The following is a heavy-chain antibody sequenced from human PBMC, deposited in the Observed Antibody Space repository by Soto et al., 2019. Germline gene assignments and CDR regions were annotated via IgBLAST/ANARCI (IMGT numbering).Heavy chain of an antibody. CDR1: GFTFSSYG. D-gene: IGHD5-12*01. J-gene: IGHJ4*02. Sequence: PGGSLRLSCAASGFTFSSYGMHWVRQAPGKGLEWVAVISYDGSNKYYADSVKGRFTISRDNSKNTLYLQMNSLRAEDTAVFYCAGHPIGYSGYDSDYWGQGTLVTVSS. CDR2: ISYDGSNK. V-gene: IGHV3-30*03. CDR3: AGHPIGYSGYDSDY.